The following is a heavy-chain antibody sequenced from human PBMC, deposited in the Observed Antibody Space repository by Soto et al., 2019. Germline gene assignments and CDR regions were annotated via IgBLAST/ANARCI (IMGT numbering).Heavy chain of an antibody. CDR1: GFTFSGYS. Sequence: EVQLVESGGGLVQPGGSLRLSCAASGFTFSGYSMSWVRQAPGKGLEWVANIKQDGSEKYYVASVKGRFTISRDNANNSVYLQMNSLRADDTAVYYCARQRGCDYWGQGTLVTVSS. V-gene: IGHV3-7*01. D-gene: IGHD1-1*01. CDR3: ARQRGCDY. CDR2: IKQDGSEK. J-gene: IGHJ4*02.